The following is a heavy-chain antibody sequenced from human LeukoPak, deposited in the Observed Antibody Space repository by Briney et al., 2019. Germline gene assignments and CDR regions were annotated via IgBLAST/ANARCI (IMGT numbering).Heavy chain of an antibody. Sequence: SETLSLTCTVSGGSISSYYWSWIRQPPGKGLEWIGYIYYSGGTNYNPSLKSRVTISVDTSKNQFSLKLSSVTAADTAVYYCARTVRHTNWFDPWGQGTLVTVSS. CDR2: IYYSGGT. CDR3: ARTVRHTNWFDP. D-gene: IGHD4-17*01. J-gene: IGHJ5*02. V-gene: IGHV4-59*01. CDR1: GGSISSYY.